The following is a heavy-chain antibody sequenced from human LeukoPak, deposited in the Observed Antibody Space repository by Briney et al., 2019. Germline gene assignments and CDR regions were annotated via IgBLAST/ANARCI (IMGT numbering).Heavy chain of an antibody. D-gene: IGHD2-8*01. CDR3: ARDWFKGYCTNGVCYSLGLSN. V-gene: IGHV1-46*01. Sequence: ASVKVSCKASGYTFTGYGISWVRQAPGQGLEWMGIINPSGGSTSYAQKFQGRVTMTRDTSTSTVYMELSSLRSEDTAVYYCARDWFKGYCTNGVCYSLGLSNWGQGTLVTVSS. CDR1: GYTFTGYG. CDR2: INPSGGST. J-gene: IGHJ4*02.